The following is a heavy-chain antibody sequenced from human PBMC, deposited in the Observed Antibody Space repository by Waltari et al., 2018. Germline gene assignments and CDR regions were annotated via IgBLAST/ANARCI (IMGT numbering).Heavy chain of an antibody. CDR1: GGTFSSYA. V-gene: IGHV1-69*05. Sequence: VSCKASGGTFSSYAISWVRQAPGQGLEWMGGIIPIFGTANYAQKFQGRVTITTDESTSTAYMELSSLRSEDTAVYYCARANYYDSSAISQGAFDIWGQGTMVTVSS. J-gene: IGHJ3*02. D-gene: IGHD3-22*01. CDR3: ARANYYDSSAISQGAFDI. CDR2: IIPIFGTA.